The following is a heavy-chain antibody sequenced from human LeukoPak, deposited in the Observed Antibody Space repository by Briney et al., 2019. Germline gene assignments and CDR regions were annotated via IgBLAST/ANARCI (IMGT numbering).Heavy chain of an antibody. CDR3: AKGPSPRYFDWLSPDV. CDR1: GFTFSSYG. V-gene: IGHV3-30*18. CDR2: ISYDGSNK. J-gene: IGHJ4*02. Sequence: PGGSLRLSCAASGFTFSSYGMHWVRQAPGKGLEGVAVISYDGSNKYYADSVKGRFTISRDNSKNTLYLQMNSLRAEDTAVYYCAKGPSPRYFDWLSPDVWGQGTLVTVSS. D-gene: IGHD3-9*01.